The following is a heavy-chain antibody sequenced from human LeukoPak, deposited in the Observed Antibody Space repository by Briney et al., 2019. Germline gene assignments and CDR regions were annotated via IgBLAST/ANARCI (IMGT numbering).Heavy chain of an antibody. J-gene: IGHJ4*02. V-gene: IGHV3-48*01. CDR1: GFTFSSYS. CDR2: ISSSSSTI. CDR3: ARTSYSSGWYLSFDY. D-gene: IGHD6-19*01. Sequence: GGSLRLSCAASGFTFSSYSMNWVRQAPGKGLEWVSYISSSSSTIYYADSVKGRFTISRDNAKNSLYLQMNSLRAEDTAVYYCARTSYSSGWYLSFDYWGQGTLVTVSS.